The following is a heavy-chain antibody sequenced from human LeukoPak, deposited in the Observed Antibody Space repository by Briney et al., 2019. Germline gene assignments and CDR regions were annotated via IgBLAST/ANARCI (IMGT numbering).Heavy chain of an antibody. J-gene: IGHJ4*02. CDR2: IGGDGIA. CDR1: GSTFTDHP. CDR3: AKDGDWRPAAD. D-gene: IGHD2-2*01. Sequence: GESLRLSCVASGSTFTDHPMNWVRQAPGKGLEWISYIGGDGIAFYADSVKGRFTASKDDARKSMYLQMNSLRVEDTAIYYCAKDGDWRPAADWGQGTLVTVSS. V-gene: IGHV3-69-1*01.